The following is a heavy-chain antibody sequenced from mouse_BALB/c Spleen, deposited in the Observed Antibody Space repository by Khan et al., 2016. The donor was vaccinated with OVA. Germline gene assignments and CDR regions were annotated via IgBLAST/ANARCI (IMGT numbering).Heavy chain of an antibody. CDR3: ARNRWLLPAMDY. CDR1: GYTFTNYG. Sequence: QIQLVQSGPDLKKPGETVKISCKASGYTFTNYGMNWVRQSPGKGLKWMGWINTNTGEPTYAEEFKGRFAFSLETSDSTAYLQITNLKNEYSATYFGARNRWLLPAMDYWGQGTSVTVSS. V-gene: IGHV9-3*02. CDR2: INTNTGEP. D-gene: IGHD2-3*01. J-gene: IGHJ4*01.